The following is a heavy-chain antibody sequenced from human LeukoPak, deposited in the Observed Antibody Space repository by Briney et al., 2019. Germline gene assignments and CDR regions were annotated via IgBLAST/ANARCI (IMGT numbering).Heavy chain of an antibody. CDR1: GFTFDDYA. D-gene: IGHD4-11*01. Sequence: PGGSLRLSCAASGFTFDDYAMLWVRHAPGKGLEWVSGISWNSGSIGYADSVKGRFTISRDNAKNSLYLQMNSLRAEDTAVYYCARDLQSYSNYNYYGMDVWGQGTTVTVSS. CDR2: ISWNSGSI. V-gene: IGHV3-9*01. CDR3: ARDLQSYSNYNYYGMDV. J-gene: IGHJ6*02.